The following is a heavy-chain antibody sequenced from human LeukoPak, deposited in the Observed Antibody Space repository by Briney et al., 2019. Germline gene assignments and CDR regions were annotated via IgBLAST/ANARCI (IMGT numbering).Heavy chain of an antibody. J-gene: IGHJ6*02. D-gene: IGHD2-2*01. V-gene: IGHV3-15*01. CDR3: TTIPAAIRPYYYYGMDV. CDR1: GFTFSNAW. CDR2: IKSKTDGGTT. Sequence: GGSLRLSCAASGFTFSNAWMSWVRQAPGKGLEWVGRIKSKTDGGTTDYAAPVKGRFTISRDDSKNTLYLQMNSLKTEDTAVYYCTTIPAAIRPYYYYGMDVWGQGTTVTVSS.